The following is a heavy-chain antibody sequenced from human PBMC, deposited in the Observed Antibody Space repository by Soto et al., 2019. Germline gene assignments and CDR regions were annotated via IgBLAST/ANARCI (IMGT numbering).Heavy chain of an antibody. J-gene: IGHJ4*02. D-gene: IGHD3-22*01. CDR2: ISTRGGRT. Sequence: EVLLLESGGGLTQPGGSLRLACAASGFSFSSYAMSWVRQAPPQGLEWVSSISTRGGRTYYADSVKGWFSISRDNSANAVYLDMDNLRAEDTGIYYCAKEFYYDASGQYSDLYFDSWGQGALVTVSS. V-gene: IGHV3-23*01. CDR3: AKEFYYDASGQYSDLYFDS. CDR1: GFSFSSYA.